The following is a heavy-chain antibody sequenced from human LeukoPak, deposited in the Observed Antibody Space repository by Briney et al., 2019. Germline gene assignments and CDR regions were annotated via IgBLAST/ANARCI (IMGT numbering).Heavy chain of an antibody. J-gene: IGHJ4*02. CDR3: AGVGGSSTFDY. CDR2: ISSNGDST. Sequence: GGSLRLSCAASGFTFSNYAMHWVRQAPGKGLEYVSAISSNGDSTYYVNSVKGRFTISRDNSKNTLYLQMDSLRLEDMAVYYCAGVGGSSTFDYWGQGTLVTVSS. V-gene: IGHV3-64*01. D-gene: IGHD1-26*01. CDR1: GFTFSNYA.